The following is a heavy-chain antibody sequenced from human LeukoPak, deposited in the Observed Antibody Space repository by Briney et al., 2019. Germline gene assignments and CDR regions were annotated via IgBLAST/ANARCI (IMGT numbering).Heavy chain of an antibody. D-gene: IGHD4-11*01. V-gene: IGHV3-33*01. CDR2: IWSDGSNR. J-gene: IGHJ4*01. Sequence: PGGSLRLSCVASGFIFSHYGMHWVRQAPGKGLEWVAVIWSDGSNRFYADSVKGRFTISRDNSQNTVSLEINSLRVDDTAIYYCARDAQRGFDYSNSLKYWGHGTLVTVSS. CDR3: ARDAQRGFDYSNSLKY. CDR1: GFIFSHYG.